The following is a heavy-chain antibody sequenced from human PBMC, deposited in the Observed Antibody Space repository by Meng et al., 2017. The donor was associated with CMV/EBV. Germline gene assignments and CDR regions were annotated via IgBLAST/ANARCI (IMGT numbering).Heavy chain of an antibody. J-gene: IGHJ4*02. Sequence: QVQLVESGGGVVQPGRSLRLSCAASGFTFSSYAMHWVRQAPGKGLEWVAVISYDGSNKYYADSVKGRFTISRDNSKNTLYLQMNSLRAEDTAVYYCARDFGSGWYGRFDYWGQGTLVTVSS. V-gene: IGHV3-30-3*01. CDR3: ARDFGSGWYGRFDY. CDR1: GFTFSSYA. D-gene: IGHD6-19*01. CDR2: ISYDGSNK.